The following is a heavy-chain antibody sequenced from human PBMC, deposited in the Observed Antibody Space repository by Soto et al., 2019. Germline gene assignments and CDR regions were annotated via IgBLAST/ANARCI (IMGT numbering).Heavy chain of an antibody. CDR2: IIPIFATV. CDR3: ARGGRGYSSAPRYYFDY. D-gene: IGHD5-18*01. CDR1: GGSFSSNP. V-gene: IGHV1-69*13. J-gene: IGHJ4*02. Sequence: VAAVKVSCKASGGSFSSNPISWVRQAPGQGLEWMAGIIPIFATVHYAQKFQGRVTITGDESTSTAYMELTSLRSEDTAVYFCARGGRGYSSAPRYYFDYWGQGTLVTV.